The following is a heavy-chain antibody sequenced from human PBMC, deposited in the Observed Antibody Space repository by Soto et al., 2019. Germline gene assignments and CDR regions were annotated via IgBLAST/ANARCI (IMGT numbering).Heavy chain of an antibody. J-gene: IGHJ4*02. D-gene: IGHD2-15*01. Sequence: SVKVSCKASGVTFSRQDMRWVRQAPGQGLEWMGGIIPIFGTPQYAEKFQDRVTITADESTSTAYMELSSLTSEDTAVYYCATNEGRYCYSFDYWGQGTLVTVSS. CDR2: IIPIFGTP. CDR3: ATNEGRYCYSFDY. V-gene: IGHV1-69*13. CDR1: GVTFSRQD.